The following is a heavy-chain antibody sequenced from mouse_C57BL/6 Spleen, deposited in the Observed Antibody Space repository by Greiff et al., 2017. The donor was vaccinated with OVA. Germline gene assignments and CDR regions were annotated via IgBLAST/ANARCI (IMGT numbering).Heavy chain of an antibody. V-gene: IGHV5-9*01. J-gene: IGHJ3*01. CDR1: GFTFSSYT. D-gene: IGHD2-10*02. CDR2: ISGGGGNT. Sequence: EVKLMESGGGLVKPGGSLKLSCAASGFTFSSYTMSWVRQTPEQRLEWVATISGGGGNTYYPDSVKGRFTISRDNAKNTLYLQMSSLRAEDTALYYCARQGYGPQAWFAYWGQGTLVTVSA. CDR3: ARQGYGPQAWFAY.